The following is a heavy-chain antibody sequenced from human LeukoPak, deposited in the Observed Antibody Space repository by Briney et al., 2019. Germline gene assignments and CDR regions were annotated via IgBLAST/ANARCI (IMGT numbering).Heavy chain of an antibody. D-gene: IGHD3-22*01. V-gene: IGHV4-39*01. CDR3: ARYSGGYYSGPIDY. CDR2: IYYSGST. Sequence: SETLSLTCTVSGGAISSSNYYWGWIRQPPGKGLEWIGNIYYSGSTYYSPSLKRRVTISVDTSENQFSLKLNSLTAADTAVYYCARYSGGYYSGPIDYWGQRTPLTVSS. CDR1: GGAISSSNYY. J-gene: IGHJ4*01.